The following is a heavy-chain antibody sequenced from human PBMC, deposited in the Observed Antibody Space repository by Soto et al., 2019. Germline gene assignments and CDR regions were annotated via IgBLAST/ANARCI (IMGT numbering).Heavy chain of an antibody. CDR1: GGSVSSGSYY. Sequence: TLSLTCTVSGGSVSSGSYYWSWIRQPPGKGLEWIGYIYYSGSTNYNPSLKSRVTISVDTSKNQFSLKLSSVTAADTAVYYCASTRRGSGWYYYYYGMDVWGQGTTVTVSS. D-gene: IGHD6-19*01. CDR3: ASTRRGSGWYYYYYGMDV. V-gene: IGHV4-61*01. J-gene: IGHJ6*02. CDR2: IYYSGST.